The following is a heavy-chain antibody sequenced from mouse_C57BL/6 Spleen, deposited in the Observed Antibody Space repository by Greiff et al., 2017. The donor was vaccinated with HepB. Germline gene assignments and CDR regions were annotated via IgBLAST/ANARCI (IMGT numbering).Heavy chain of an antibody. CDR1: GFTFSDYY. D-gene: IGHD4-1*01. Sequence: EVKLVESEGGLVQPGSSMKLSCTASGFTFSDYYMAWVRQVPEKGLEWVANINYDGSSTYYLDSLKSRFIISRDNAKNILYLQMSSLKSEDTATYYCARERTGTYYFDYWGQGTTLTVSS. V-gene: IGHV5-16*01. CDR2: INYDGSST. CDR3: ARERTGTYYFDY. J-gene: IGHJ2*01.